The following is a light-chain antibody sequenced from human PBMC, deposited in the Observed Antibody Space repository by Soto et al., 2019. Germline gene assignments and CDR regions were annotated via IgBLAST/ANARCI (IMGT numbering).Light chain of an antibody. J-gene: IGKJ2*01. CDR3: QQYGSSTYT. CDR1: QSVSRSY. V-gene: IGKV3-20*01. CDR2: GAS. Sequence: TQSPGTVSLSPGERATLSCRASQSVSRSYLAWYQLKPGQAPRLLIYGASSRATGIPDRFSGSGSGTDFTLTISRLEPEDFAVYYCQQYGSSTYTFGQGTKVDIK.